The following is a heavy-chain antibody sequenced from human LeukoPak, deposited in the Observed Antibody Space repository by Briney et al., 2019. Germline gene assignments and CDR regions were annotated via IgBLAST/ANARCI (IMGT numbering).Heavy chain of an antibody. Sequence: PSETLSLTCTVSGGSISSSTYYWGWIRQPPGKGLEWIGSIYYSGSTNYNPSLKSRVTISVDTSKNQFSLKLSSVTAADTAVYYCARHHISSGWYNYWGQGTLVTVSS. CDR1: GGSISSSTYY. V-gene: IGHV4-39*01. CDR3: ARHHISSGWYNY. D-gene: IGHD6-19*01. J-gene: IGHJ4*02. CDR2: IYYSGST.